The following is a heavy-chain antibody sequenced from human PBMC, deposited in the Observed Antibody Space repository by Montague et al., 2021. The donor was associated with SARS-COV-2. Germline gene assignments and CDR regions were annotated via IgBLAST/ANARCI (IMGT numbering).Heavy chain of an antibody. Sequence: SETLSLTCTVSGGSISSYYWSWIRQPPGKGLEWIGYINYSGTTNYNPSLKSRVTISVDTSKNQFPLKLSSVTAADTAVYYCARVAPRYATITIVRVGSSDYLDPWGQGTLVTVSS. D-gene: IGHD3-3*01. CDR2: INYSGTT. J-gene: IGHJ5*02. CDR1: GGSISSYY. CDR3: ARVAPRYATITIVRVGSSDYLDP. V-gene: IGHV4-59*01.